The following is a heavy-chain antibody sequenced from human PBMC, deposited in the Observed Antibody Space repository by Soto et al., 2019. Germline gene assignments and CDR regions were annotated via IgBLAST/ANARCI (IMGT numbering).Heavy chain of an antibody. CDR1: GFTFSSYG. CDR3: ARFYLRYCSGGSCYPMDV. J-gene: IGHJ6*03. CDR2: IWYDGSNK. Sequence: GGSLRLSCAASGFTFSSYGMHWVRQAPGKGLEWVAVIWYDGSNKYYADSVKGRFTISRDNSKNTLYLQMNSLRAEDTAVYYCARFYLRYCSGGSCYPMDVWGKGTTVTVSS. D-gene: IGHD2-15*01. V-gene: IGHV3-33*01.